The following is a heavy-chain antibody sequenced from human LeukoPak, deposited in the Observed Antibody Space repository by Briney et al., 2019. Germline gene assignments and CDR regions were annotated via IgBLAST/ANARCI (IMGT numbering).Heavy chain of an antibody. CDR3: ARGRPSSSWYLHYAMDV. V-gene: IGHV3-21*01. Sequence: GGSLRLSCAASGFTFSSFSMNWVRQAPGKGLEWVSSISHSGSYKYYADSVRGRFAISRDNAKTSLYLQMNSLRAEDTAVYYCARGRPSSSWYLHYAMDVWGQGTTVTVSS. D-gene: IGHD6-13*01. CDR2: ISHSGSYK. J-gene: IGHJ6*02. CDR1: GFTFSSFS.